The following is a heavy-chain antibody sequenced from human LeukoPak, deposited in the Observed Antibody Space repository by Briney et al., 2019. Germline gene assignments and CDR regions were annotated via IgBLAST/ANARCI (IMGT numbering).Heavy chain of an antibody. J-gene: IGHJ3*02. CDR3: ARDAGYSGYDYVAVDAFDI. CDR1: GGSFSGYY. V-gene: IGHV4-59*01. CDR2: IYYSGST. Sequence: SETLSLTCAVYGGSFSGYYWSWIRQPPGKGLEWIGYIYYSGSTNYNPSLKSRVTISVDTSKNQFSLKLSSVTAADTAVYYCARDAGYSGYDYVAVDAFDIWGQGTMVTVSS. D-gene: IGHD5-12*01.